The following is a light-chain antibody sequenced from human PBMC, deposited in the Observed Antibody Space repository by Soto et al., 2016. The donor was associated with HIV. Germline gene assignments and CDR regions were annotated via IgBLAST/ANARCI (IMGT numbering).Light chain of an antibody. CDR1: KLGDKF. CDR3: QAWDSSTVV. CDR2: QDT. J-gene: IGLJ2*01. Sequence: SYELTQPPSVSVSPGQTASITCSGDKLGDKFACWYLQKPGQSPLLVIYQDTKRPSGIPERFSGSNSGNTATLTISETQAMDEADYYCQAWDSSTVVFGGGTKLTV. V-gene: IGLV3-1*01.